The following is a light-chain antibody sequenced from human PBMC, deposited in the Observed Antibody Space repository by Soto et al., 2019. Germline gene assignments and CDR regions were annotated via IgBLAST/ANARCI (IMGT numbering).Light chain of an antibody. J-gene: IGLJ2*01. CDR1: KLGDKY. V-gene: IGLV3-1*01. CDR3: QAWDSATVI. Sequence: SYELTQPHSVSVSPGQTASITCSGDKLGDKYAYWYQQKPGQSPVLVLYQDIKRPSGIPERFSGSNSGNTATLTISGTQGMDEADYYWQAWDSATVIFCGGTKLTVL. CDR2: QDI.